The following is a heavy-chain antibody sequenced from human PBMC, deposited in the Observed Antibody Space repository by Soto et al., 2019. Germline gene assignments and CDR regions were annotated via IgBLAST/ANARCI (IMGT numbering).Heavy chain of an antibody. Sequence: SGWSLRLSCTASGFPFSHYAMNWVRQGPGTRLEWVADISGSGDSARYADSVRGRFTISRDNSRDTLYLQMNSLRAEDTAVYFCASVNLRFSYGIDVWGQGTTVTVSS. V-gene: IGHV3-23*01. J-gene: IGHJ6*02. CDR1: GFPFSHYA. D-gene: IGHD3-3*01. CDR3: ASVNLRFSYGIDV. CDR2: ISGSGDSA.